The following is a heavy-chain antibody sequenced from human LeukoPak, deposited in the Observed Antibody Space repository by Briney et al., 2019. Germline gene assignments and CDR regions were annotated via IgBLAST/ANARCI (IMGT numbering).Heavy chain of an antibody. V-gene: IGHV3-23*01. D-gene: IGHD1-26*01. CDR1: GFTFSSYA. CDR2: ISGSGGST. Sequence: GGSLRLSCAASGFTFSSYAMSWVRQAPGKGLEWVSAISGSGGSTYYADSVKGRFTISRDNSKNTLYLQMNSLRAEDTAVYYCAKVREVGATTGYYFDYWGQGTLATVSS. CDR3: AKVREVGATTGYYFDY. J-gene: IGHJ4*02.